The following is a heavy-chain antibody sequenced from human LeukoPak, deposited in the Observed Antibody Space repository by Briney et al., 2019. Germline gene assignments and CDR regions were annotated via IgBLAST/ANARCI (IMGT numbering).Heavy chain of an antibody. V-gene: IGHV4-34*01. CDR2: INHSGST. D-gene: IGHD3-10*01. CDR1: GGSFSGYY. CDR3: ARAGLSRMVRGVPNWFDP. Sequence: SETLSLTCAVYGGSFSGYYWSWIRQPPGKGLEWIGEINHSGSTNYNPSLTSRVTISVDTSKNQFSLKLSSVTAADTAVYYCARAGLSRMVRGVPNWFDPWGQGTLVTVSS. J-gene: IGHJ5*02.